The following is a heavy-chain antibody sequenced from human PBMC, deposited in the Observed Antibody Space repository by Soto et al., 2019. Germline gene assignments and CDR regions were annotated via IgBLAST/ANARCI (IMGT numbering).Heavy chain of an antibody. CDR2: MNPNSGNT. CDR3: ARGTYYGSGSYYDAFDI. V-gene: IGHV1-8*01. Sequence: ASVKVSCKASGYTFTSYDINWVRQATGQGLEWMGWMNPNSGNTGYAQKFQGRVTMTRNTSISTAYSELSSLRSEDTAVYYCARGTYYGSGSYYDAFDIWGQGTMVTVSS. D-gene: IGHD3-10*01. J-gene: IGHJ3*02. CDR1: GYTFTSYD.